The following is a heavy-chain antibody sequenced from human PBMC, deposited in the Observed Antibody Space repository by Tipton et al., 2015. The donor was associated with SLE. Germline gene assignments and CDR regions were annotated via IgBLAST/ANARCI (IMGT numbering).Heavy chain of an antibody. J-gene: IGHJ4*02. V-gene: IGHV3-7*01. D-gene: IGHD6-13*01. CDR3: ARVRQQLVPYYFDY. CDR1: GFTFSSYW. CDR2: IKQDGSEK. Sequence: VQLVQSGGGLVQPGGSLRLSCAASGFTFSSYWMSWVRQAPGKGLEWVANIKQDGSEKYYVDSVKGRFTISRDNAKNSLYLQMNSLRAEDTAVYYCARVRQQLVPYYFDYWGQGTLVTVSS.